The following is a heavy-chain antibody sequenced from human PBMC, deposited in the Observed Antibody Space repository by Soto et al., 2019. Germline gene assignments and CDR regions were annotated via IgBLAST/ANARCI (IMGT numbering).Heavy chain of an antibody. CDR2: IYYIGCT. D-gene: IGHD3-10*01. J-gene: IGHJ3*02. V-gene: IGHV4-39*01. Sequence: QLQLQESGPGLVNPSETLSLTCTFSGGSISSSSYYWGWIRQPPGKGVEWIGIIYYIGCTYYHRTLKRRVTITVDTSKNQFALKLSSVTAADTAVYYCARHGDLVYAFDIWGQGTMVTVSS. CDR3: ARHGDLVYAFDI. CDR1: GGSISSSSYY.